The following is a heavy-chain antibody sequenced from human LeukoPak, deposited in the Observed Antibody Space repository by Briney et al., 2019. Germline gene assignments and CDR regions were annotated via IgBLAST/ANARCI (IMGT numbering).Heavy chain of an antibody. V-gene: IGHV1-2*02. J-gene: IGHJ2*01. Sequence: ASVKVSCKASGYTFTGYYMHWVRQAPGQGLEWMGWINPNSGGTNYAQKLQGRVTMTTDTSTSTAYMELRSLRSDDTAVYYCARALLYSSSTRYFDLWGRGTLVTVSS. CDR2: INPNSGGT. CDR1: GYTFTGYY. CDR3: ARALLYSSSTRYFDL. D-gene: IGHD6-13*01.